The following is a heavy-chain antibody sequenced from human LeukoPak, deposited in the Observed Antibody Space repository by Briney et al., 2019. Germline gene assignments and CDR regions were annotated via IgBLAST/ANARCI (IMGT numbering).Heavy chain of an antibody. J-gene: IGHJ4*02. D-gene: IGHD6-19*01. CDR1: GFTFSDAW. V-gene: IGHV3-15*01. CDR2: LKSIPDGGTT. Sequence: GGSLRLSCAASGFTFSDAWMSWVRQAPGKGLEWVGRLKSIPDGGTTDYAAPVQGRVTISRDDSKNTLYLQMTSLKTDDTAVYYCTTTIVVAGSYWFDYWGQGTLATVSS. CDR3: TTTIVVAGSYWFDY.